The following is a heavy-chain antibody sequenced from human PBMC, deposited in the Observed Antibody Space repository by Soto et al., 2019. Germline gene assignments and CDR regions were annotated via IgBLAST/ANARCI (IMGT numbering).Heavy chain of an antibody. CDR2: IYYSGST. D-gene: IGHD3-3*01. V-gene: IGHV4-39*01. J-gene: IGHJ4*02. CDR1: YGSIINSSYY. CDR3: ARLTYYDFWSGYYTEDFDY. Sequence: SETLSHTSTVSYGSIINSSYYWGWIRQPPGKGLEWIGSIYYSGSTYYNPSLKSRVTISVDTSKNQFSLKLSSVTAADTAVYYCARLTYYDFWSGYYTEDFDYWGQGTLVTVSS.